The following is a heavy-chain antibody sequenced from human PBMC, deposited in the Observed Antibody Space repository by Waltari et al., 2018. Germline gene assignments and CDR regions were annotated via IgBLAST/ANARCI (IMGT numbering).Heavy chain of an antibody. D-gene: IGHD3-10*01. CDR2: INPVLGIA. V-gene: IGHV1-69*02. J-gene: IGHJ6*02. CDR3: ASRSTMVRGAYYYYYGMDV. Sequence: QVQLVQSGAEVKKPGSSVKVSCKASGGTFSSYTISWVRQAPGQGLEWMGRINPVLGIANYAQKFQGRVTITADKSTSTAYMELSSLGSEDTAVYYCASRSTMVRGAYYYYYGMDVWGQGTTVTVSS. CDR1: GGTFSSYT.